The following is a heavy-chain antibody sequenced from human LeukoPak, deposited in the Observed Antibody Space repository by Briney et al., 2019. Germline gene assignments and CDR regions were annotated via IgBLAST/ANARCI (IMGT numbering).Heavy chain of an antibody. CDR1: GYPINNAYY. CDR2: IYYSGST. J-gene: IGHJ6*03. D-gene: IGHD4-11*01. CDR3: ARCRRRSNYYYYYMDV. Sequence: SETLSLTCGVSGYPINNAYYWVWIRQPPGKGLEWIGYIYYSGSTNYNPSLKSRVTISVDTSKNQFSLKLGSVTAADTAVYYCARCRRRSNYYYYYMDVWGKGTTVTVSS. V-gene: IGHV4-61*01.